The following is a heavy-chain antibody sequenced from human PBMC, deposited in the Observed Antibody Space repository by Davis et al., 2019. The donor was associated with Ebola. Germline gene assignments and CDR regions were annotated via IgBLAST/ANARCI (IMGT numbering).Heavy chain of an antibody. CDR3: ARQGDYYDSSGYSFFDY. Sequence: SETLSLTCTVSGGSVSSGSYYWSWIRQPPGKGLEWIGYIYYSGSTNYNPSLKSRVTISVDTSKNQFSLKLSSVTAADTAVYYCARQGDYYDSSGYSFFDYWGQGTLVTVSS. D-gene: IGHD3-22*01. CDR1: GGSVSSGSYY. V-gene: IGHV4-61*01. J-gene: IGHJ4*02. CDR2: IYYSGST.